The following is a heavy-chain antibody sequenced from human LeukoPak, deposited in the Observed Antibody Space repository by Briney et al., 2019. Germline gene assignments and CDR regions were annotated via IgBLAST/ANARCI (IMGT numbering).Heavy chain of an antibody. V-gene: IGHV1-46*01. CDR1: GYTFTSYY. D-gene: IGHD3-22*01. Sequence: GASVNVSCKAYGYTFTSYYMHWVRQAPGQGLEWMGIINPSGGSTSYAQKFQGRVTMTMDTSNSTVSVELSSLRSEDTAVYYCARGYYDSSVRHWGQGTLVTVSS. CDR2: INPSGGST. CDR3: ARGYYDSSVRH. J-gene: IGHJ1*01.